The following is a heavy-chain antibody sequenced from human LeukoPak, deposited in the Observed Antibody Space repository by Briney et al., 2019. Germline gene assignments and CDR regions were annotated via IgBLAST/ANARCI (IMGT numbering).Heavy chain of an antibody. D-gene: IGHD2-15*01. V-gene: IGHV3-53*01. J-gene: IGHJ6*02. CDR2: IYSGFSA. Sequence: GGSLRLSCAASGFTVSNHYVTWVRQAPGKGLEWVSVIYSGFSADYADSVKGRFTISRDNSKNTLYLQMNSLRVEDTAVYYCVTDRDSHRGMHVWGQGTRSPSP. CDR3: VTDRDSHRGMHV. CDR1: GFTVSNHY.